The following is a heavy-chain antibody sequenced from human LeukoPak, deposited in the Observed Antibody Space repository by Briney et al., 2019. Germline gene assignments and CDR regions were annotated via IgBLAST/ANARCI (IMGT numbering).Heavy chain of an antibody. CDR3: ARDRKITFGGVIVDFDY. J-gene: IGHJ4*02. CDR1: GGSISSSSYY. D-gene: IGHD3-16*02. V-gene: IGHV4-39*07. CDR2: IYYSGST. Sequence: SETLSLTCPVSGGSISSSSYYWGWIRQPPGKGLEWIGSIYYSGSTYYNPSLKSRVTISVDTSKNQFSLKLSSVTAADTAVYYCARDRKITFGGVIVDFDYWGQGTLVTVSS.